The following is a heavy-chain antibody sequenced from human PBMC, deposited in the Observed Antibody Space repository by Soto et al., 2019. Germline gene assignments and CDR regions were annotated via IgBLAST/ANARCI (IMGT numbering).Heavy chain of an antibody. J-gene: IGHJ4*02. Sequence: QVQLVESGGGVVQPGRSLRLSCAASGFIFSDYGMHWVRQAPGKGLEWVALMSYDGSKEFYGDSVKGRFTISRDNSKNTLYLQMKSLSAEESAVYYCAKDGRTAAFDYWGQGTLVIVSS. V-gene: IGHV3-30*18. D-gene: IGHD6-13*01. CDR1: GFIFSDYG. CDR2: MSYDGSKE. CDR3: AKDGRTAAFDY.